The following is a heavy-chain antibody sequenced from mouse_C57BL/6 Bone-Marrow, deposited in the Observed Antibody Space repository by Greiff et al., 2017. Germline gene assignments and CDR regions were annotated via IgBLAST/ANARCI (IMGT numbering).Heavy chain of an antibody. J-gene: IGHJ3*01. CDR2: IWRGGST. CDR3: ARFAY. Sequence: QIHVKQSGPGLAQPSQSLSLTCTVSGFSLTSYGVRWVRQSPGKGLEWLGVIWRGGSTDYNADFMSSLGITKDTSKSQVFCKMNSLQADDTSIYYCARFAYWGQGTLVTVSA. CDR1: GFSLTSYG. V-gene: IGHV2-5*01.